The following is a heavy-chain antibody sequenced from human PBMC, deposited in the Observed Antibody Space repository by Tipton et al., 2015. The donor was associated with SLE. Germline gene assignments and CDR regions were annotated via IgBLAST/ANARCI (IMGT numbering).Heavy chain of an antibody. CDR1: TSSFSTVW. CDR2: IKEDGSTK. D-gene: IGHD6-19*01. V-gene: IGHV3-7*01. J-gene: IGHJ3*01. Sequence: SLRLSCVASTSSFSTVWMGWVRQAPGKGLEWVANIKEDGSTKNYLDSVKGRFTISRDNAKKSLYLEMNALRAEDTALYRCVRDVSYRFSSGWYDAFDVWGQGTTVIVSS. CDR3: VRDVSYRFSSGWYDAFDV.